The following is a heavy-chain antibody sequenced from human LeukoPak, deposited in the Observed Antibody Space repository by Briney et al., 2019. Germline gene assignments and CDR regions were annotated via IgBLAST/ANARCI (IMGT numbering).Heavy chain of an antibody. D-gene: IGHD5-18*01. J-gene: IGHJ4*02. CDR2: IYYSGST. Sequence: SETLSLTCTVSGGSISSYYWSWIRQPPGKGLEWIGYIYYSGSTNYNPSLKSRVTISVDTSKNQFSLKLSSVTAADTAVYYCARVRIQLWLRAYFDYWGQGTLVTVSS. V-gene: IGHV4-59*12. CDR1: GGSISSYY. CDR3: ARVRIQLWLRAYFDY.